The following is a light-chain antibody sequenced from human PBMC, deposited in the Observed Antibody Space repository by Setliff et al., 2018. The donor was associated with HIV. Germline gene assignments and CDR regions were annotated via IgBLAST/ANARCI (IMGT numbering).Light chain of an antibody. J-gene: IGLJ1*01. Sequence: QSALTQPASVPGSPGQSITISCTGTSRDIGAYNYVSWYQQHPGKAPKLLIHGVSDRPSEVSYRFSGSKSGNTASLTISGLQAEDEADYYCCSYAGSYRVFGTGTKVTVL. CDR3: CSYAGSYRV. CDR2: GVS. V-gene: IGLV2-14*03. CDR1: SRDIGAYNY.